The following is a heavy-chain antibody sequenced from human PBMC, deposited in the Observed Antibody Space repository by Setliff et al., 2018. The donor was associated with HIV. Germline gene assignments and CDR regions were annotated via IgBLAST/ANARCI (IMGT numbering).Heavy chain of an antibody. CDR3: ARDVGLCGVDCWPYFYFDL. D-gene: IGHD2-21*02. CDR2: TYYSGSS. CDR1: GGFISNHY. J-gene: IGHJ2*01. V-gene: IGHV4-59*11. Sequence: SETLSLTCTISGGFISNHYWNWIRQPPGKGLEWIGSTYYSGSSYYSPSLKSRVTISLDTSKNQFSLKLSSMTAADTAVYYCARDVGLCGVDCWPYFYFDLWGRGNLVTVSS.